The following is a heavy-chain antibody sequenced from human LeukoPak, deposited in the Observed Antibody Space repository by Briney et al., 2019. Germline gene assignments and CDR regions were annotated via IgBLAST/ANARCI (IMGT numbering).Heavy chain of an antibody. D-gene: IGHD3-16*01. Sequence: PGGSLRLSCAASGFIFSTYGMYWVRQAPGKGLEWVAFIRHDGSIKNYADSVKGRSTISRDNSKNTLYLQMYSLRAEDTAVYYCAKDSLADIDYWGQGTLVTVSS. V-gene: IGHV3-30*02. CDR1: GFIFSTYG. CDR3: AKDSLADIDY. CDR2: IRHDGSIK. J-gene: IGHJ4*02.